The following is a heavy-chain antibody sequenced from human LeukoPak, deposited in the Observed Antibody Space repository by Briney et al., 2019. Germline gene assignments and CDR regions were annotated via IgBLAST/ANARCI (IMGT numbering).Heavy chain of an antibody. J-gene: IGHJ4*02. Sequence: SETLSLTCAVYGESFSGYYWSWIRQPPGKGLEWIGEINHSGSTNYNPSLKSRVTISVDTSKNQFSLKLSSVTAADTAVYYCAKSRTIFGVVTPFDYWGQGTLVTVSS. D-gene: IGHD3-3*01. V-gene: IGHV4-34*01. CDR1: GESFSGYY. CDR3: AKSRTIFGVVTPFDY. CDR2: INHSGST.